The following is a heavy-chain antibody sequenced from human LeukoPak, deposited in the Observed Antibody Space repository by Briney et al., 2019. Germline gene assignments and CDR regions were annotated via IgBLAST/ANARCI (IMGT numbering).Heavy chain of an antibody. V-gene: IGHV4-34*01. CDR3: VRSYNYAPLV. Sequence: PSETLSLTCTVSGGSISSGAYYWSWIRQPPGKGLEWIGEINHSGGTNYNPSLKSRVTISVDTSKNQFSLRLTSVTAADTAVYYCVRSYNYAPLVWGQGTTVTVSS. CDR2: INHSGGT. D-gene: IGHD5-18*01. J-gene: IGHJ6*02. CDR1: GGSISSGAYY.